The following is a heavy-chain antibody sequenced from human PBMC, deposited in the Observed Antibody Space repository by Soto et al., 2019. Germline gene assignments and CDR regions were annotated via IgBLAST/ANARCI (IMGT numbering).Heavy chain of an antibody. Sequence: EVQLVESGGGLVQPGGSLRLSCAASGFTFSNYDMHWVRQVTGKGLEWVSGITTAGDTYYPGSVKGRFTIYREKAKNSLYLKMNSLSAGDTAVYYCARELHGGSYGMDVWGQGTTVTVSS. V-gene: IGHV3-13*01. CDR2: ITTAGDT. CDR1: GFTFSNYD. CDR3: ARELHGGSYGMDV. J-gene: IGHJ6*02.